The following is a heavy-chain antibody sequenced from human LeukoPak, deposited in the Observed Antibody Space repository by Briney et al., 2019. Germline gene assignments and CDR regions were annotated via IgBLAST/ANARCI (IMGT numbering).Heavy chain of an antibody. CDR1: GGTFSSYA. CDR3: ARVAYHYYYGMDV. Sequence: ASVKVSCKASGGTFSSYAISWVRQAPGQGLEWMGRIIPILGIANYAQKFQGRVTITADKSTSTAYMELSSLRSEDTAVYYCARVAYHYYYGMDVWGQGTTVTVSS. V-gene: IGHV1-69*04. CDR2: IIPILGIA. J-gene: IGHJ6*02.